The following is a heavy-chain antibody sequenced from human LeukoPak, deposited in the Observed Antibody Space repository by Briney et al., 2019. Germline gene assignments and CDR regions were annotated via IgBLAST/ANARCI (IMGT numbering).Heavy chain of an antibody. D-gene: IGHD3-22*01. J-gene: IGHJ5*02. CDR2: ISGSGGST. Sequence: GGSLRLSCAASGFTFSTYAMSWVRQAPGEGLEWVSAISGSGGSTYYADSVKGRFTISRDNSKNTLYLQMNSLRAEDTAVYYCAKILDSSGYYYINWFDPRGQGTLVTVSS. CDR1: GFTFSTYA. V-gene: IGHV3-23*01. CDR3: AKILDSSGYYYINWFDP.